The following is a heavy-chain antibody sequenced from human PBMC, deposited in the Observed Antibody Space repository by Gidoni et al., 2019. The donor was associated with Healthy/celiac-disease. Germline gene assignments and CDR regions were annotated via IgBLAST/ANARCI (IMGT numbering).Heavy chain of an antibody. CDR1: GFTFSSYA. D-gene: IGHD3-10*01. CDR2: ISYDGSNK. CDR3: ARDQMVRGVTSFDY. J-gene: IGHJ4*02. Sequence: QVQLVESGGGVVQPGRSLRLSCAASGFTFSSYAMHWVRQAPGKGLEWVAVISYDGSNKYYADSVKGRFTISRDNSKNTLYLQMNSLRAEDTAVYYCARDQMVRGVTSFDYWGQGTLVTVSS. V-gene: IGHV3-30-3*01.